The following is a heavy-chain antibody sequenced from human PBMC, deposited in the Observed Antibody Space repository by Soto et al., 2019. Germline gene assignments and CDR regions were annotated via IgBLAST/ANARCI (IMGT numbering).Heavy chain of an antibody. CDR1: GFTFSNYG. J-gene: IGHJ4*02. V-gene: IGHV3-30*18. D-gene: IGHD3-22*01. CDR3: AKERGNTNYDNSGYLDH. CDR2: ISDDGSYK. Sequence: HPGGSLRLSCAASGFTFSNYGMHWVRQAPGRGLEWVAVISDDGSYKYYADSVKGRLTISRDNFKNTLHLQMNSLRAEDTAVYYCAKERGNTNYDNSGYLDHWGQGTLVTVSS.